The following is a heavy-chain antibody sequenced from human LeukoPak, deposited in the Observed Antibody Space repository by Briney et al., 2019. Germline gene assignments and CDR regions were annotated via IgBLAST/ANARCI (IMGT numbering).Heavy chain of an antibody. D-gene: IGHD5-12*01. CDR3: ARMVVATTRGAFDI. CDR2: IDWDDDK. Sequence: SGPALVKPTQTLTLTCTFSGFSLSTSGMCVSWIRQPPGKALEWLARIDWDDDKYYSTSLKTRLTISKDTSKTQVVLTMTNMDPVDTATYYCARMVVATTRGAFDIWGQGTMVTVSS. J-gene: IGHJ3*02. CDR1: GFSLSTSGMC. V-gene: IGHV2-70*11.